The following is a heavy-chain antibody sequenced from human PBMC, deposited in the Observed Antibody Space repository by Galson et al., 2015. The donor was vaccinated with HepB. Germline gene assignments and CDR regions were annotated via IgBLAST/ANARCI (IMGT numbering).Heavy chain of an antibody. CDR1: GDTLTELS. Sequence: SVKVSCKVSGDTLTELSIHWVRQAPGKGLEWMGGSDPDDGETIYAQKFQGRVTMTEDTLTDTAYMELSSLRSEDTAVYYCATEFGYCSGDRCYSGYWFDPWGRGTLVTVSS. CDR3: ATEFGYCSGDRCYSGYWFDP. J-gene: IGHJ5*02. CDR2: SDPDDGET. D-gene: IGHD2-15*01. V-gene: IGHV1-24*01.